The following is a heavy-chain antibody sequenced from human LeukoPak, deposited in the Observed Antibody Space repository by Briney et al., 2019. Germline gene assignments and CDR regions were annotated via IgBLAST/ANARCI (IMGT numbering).Heavy chain of an antibody. V-gene: IGHV3-23*01. J-gene: IGHJ4*02. CDR1: GFTFSSYA. Sequence: GGSLRLSCAASGFTFSSYALSWGRQAPGKGLEWVSAISGNGGSTFYADSVKGRFIISRDNSKNMLYLQIDSLRAEDTAVYYCAKFSPYGDVGYWGQGTLVTVSS. CDR2: ISGNGGST. CDR3: AKFSPYGDVGY. D-gene: IGHD4-17*01.